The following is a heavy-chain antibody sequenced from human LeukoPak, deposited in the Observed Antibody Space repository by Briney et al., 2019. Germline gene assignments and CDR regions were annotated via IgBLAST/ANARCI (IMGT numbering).Heavy chain of an antibody. Sequence: SVEVSCKASGGTFSSYAISWVRQAPGQGLEWMGGIIPIFGTANYAQKFQGRVTITADESTSTAYMELSSLRSEDTAVYYCARDRPSGGIGHFDYWGQGTLVTVSS. CDR1: GGTFSSYA. J-gene: IGHJ4*02. CDR2: IIPIFGTA. CDR3: ARDRPSGGIGHFDY. V-gene: IGHV1-69*13. D-gene: IGHD1-26*01.